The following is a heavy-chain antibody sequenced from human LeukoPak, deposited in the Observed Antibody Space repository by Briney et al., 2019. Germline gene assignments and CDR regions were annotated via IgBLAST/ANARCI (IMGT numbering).Heavy chain of an antibody. CDR1: GGSISSYY. J-gene: IGHJ4*02. D-gene: IGHD2-2*01. V-gene: IGHV4-59*08. Sequence: SETLSLTCTVSGGSISSYYWSWIRQPPGKGLEWIGYIYYSGSTNYNPSLKSRVTISVDTSKNQFSLKLSSVTAADTAVYYCARHDGYCSSTSCPPSHWGQGTLVTVSS. CDR2: IYYSGST. CDR3: ARHDGYCSSTSCPPSH.